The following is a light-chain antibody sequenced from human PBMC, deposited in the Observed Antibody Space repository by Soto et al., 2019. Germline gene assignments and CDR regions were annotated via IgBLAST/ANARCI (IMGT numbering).Light chain of an antibody. V-gene: IGLV2-11*01. Sequence: QSALTQPRSVSGSPGQSVTISCTGTSSDVGGYNYVSWYQQHPGNAPKLMIYDVSKRPSGVPDRFSGSKSGNSASLTMSGFQAEDEADYYCCSYAGSYVVFGGGTQLTVL. CDR1: SSDVGGYNY. CDR3: CSYAGSYVV. CDR2: DVS. J-gene: IGLJ2*01.